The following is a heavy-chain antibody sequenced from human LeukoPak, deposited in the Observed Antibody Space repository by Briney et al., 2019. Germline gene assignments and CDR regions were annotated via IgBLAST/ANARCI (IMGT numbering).Heavy chain of an antibody. Sequence: GGSLRLSCAASGFTFSSYSMNWVRQAPGKGLEWVSVIYSGGSTYYADSVKGRFTISRDNSKNTLYLQMNSLRAEDTAVYYCARGSYWGQGTLVTVSS. CDR3: ARGSY. CDR1: GFTFSSYS. V-gene: IGHV3-53*01. CDR2: IYSGGST. J-gene: IGHJ4*02.